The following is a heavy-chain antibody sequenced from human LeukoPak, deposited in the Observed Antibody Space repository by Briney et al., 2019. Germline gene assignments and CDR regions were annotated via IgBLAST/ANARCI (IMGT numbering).Heavy chain of an antibody. CDR2: IYYSGST. CDR1: GGSISSSSYY. D-gene: IGHD6-6*01. CDR3: ASFPRIAARQDYYYYMDV. V-gene: IGHV4-39*01. J-gene: IGHJ6*03. Sequence: SETLSLTCTVSGGSISSSSYYWGWIRQPPGTGLEWIGSIYYSGSTYYNPSLKSRVTISVDTSKNQFSLKLSSVTAADTAVYYCASFPRIAARQDYYYYMDVWGKGTTVTVSS.